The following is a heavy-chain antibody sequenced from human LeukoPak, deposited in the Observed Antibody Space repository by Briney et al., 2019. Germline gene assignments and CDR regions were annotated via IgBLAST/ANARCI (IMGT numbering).Heavy chain of an antibody. CDR2: IKQDGSEK. CDR1: GFTFSSYW. D-gene: IGHD2-2*01. J-gene: IGHJ4*02. CDR3: ARDPSCSSTSCHNYFDY. V-gene: IGHV3-7*03. Sequence: GGSLRLSCAASGFTFSSYWMSWVRQAPGKGLEWVANIKQDGSEKYYVDSVKGRFTISRDNAKNSLYLQMNSLRAEDTAVYYCARDPSCSSTSCHNYFDYWGQGTLVTVSS.